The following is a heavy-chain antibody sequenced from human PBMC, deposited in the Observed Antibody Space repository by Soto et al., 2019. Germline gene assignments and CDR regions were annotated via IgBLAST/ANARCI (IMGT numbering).Heavy chain of an antibody. J-gene: IGHJ4*02. V-gene: IGHV1-8*01. D-gene: IGHD1-1*01. Sequence: QVQLVQSGAEVKKPGASVKVSCKASGYSFITYDITWVRQAPGQGLEWMGWMNPYNGNAGYAQKFKGRVTMTRNTSISTAYMELSRLRSNDTAVYFCARRKERSGPHYFDSWGQGTLVTVSS. CDR3: ARRKERSGPHYFDS. CDR2: MNPYNGNA. CDR1: GYSFITYD.